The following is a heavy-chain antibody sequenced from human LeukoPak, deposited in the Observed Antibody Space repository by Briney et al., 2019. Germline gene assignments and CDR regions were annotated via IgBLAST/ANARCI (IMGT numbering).Heavy chain of an antibody. CDR1: GFTFSSYW. D-gene: IGHD6-19*01. CDR3: AKSMTLQWRGFFDL. Sequence: GGSLRLSCAASGFTFSSYWMSWVRQAPGKGLEWVSTISDSGANTYYADSVRGRFTISRDNSKNTLYLQKNSLRADDTAIYYCAKSMTLQWRGFFDLWGRGTHVTVSS. J-gene: IGHJ2*01. CDR2: ISDSGANT. V-gene: IGHV3-23*01.